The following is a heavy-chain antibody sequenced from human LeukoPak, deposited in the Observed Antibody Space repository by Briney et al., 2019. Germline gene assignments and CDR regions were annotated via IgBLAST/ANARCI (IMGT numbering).Heavy chain of an antibody. V-gene: IGHV1-2*06. D-gene: IGHD4-11*01. Sequence: ASVKVSCKASGYTITGYYMHWVRQAPGQGLEWMGRINPNSGGTNYAQKFQGRVTMTRDTSISTAYMELSRLRSDDTAVYYCARTTVTTNWFDPWGQGTLVTVSS. CDR3: ARTTVTTNWFDP. CDR1: GYTITGYY. CDR2: INPNSGGT. J-gene: IGHJ5*02.